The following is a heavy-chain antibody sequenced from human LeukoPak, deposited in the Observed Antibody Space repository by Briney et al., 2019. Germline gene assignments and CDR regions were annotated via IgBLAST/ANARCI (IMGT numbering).Heavy chain of an antibody. CDR1: GGSISSYY. Sequence: SETLSLTCTVSGGSISSYYWSWIRQPPGKGLEWIGYIYYSGSTNYNPSLKSRVTISVDTSKNQFSLKLSSVTAADTAVYYCARGGSRPYYDFWGNWGQGTLVTVSS. CDR2: IYYSGST. J-gene: IGHJ4*02. CDR3: ARGGSRPYYDFWGN. D-gene: IGHD3-3*01. V-gene: IGHV4-59*01.